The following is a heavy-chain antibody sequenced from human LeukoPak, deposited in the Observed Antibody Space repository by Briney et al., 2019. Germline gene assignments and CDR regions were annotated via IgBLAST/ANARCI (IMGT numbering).Heavy chain of an antibody. Sequence: SETPSRTSTVASGSTCHYYWNWSRHPPREGREGIGYIYYSGSNNQKPALKSRLTISVATYKNQLSLKLSSVTAEDTAVYYWARNSLGYYGAGSRYYYGMDVWGGGTTDSVFS. CDR1: SGSTCHYY. D-gene: IGHD3-10*01. CDR2: IYYSGSN. J-gene: IGHJ6*01. V-gene: IGHV4-59*08. CDR3: ARNSLGYYGAGSRYYYGMDV.